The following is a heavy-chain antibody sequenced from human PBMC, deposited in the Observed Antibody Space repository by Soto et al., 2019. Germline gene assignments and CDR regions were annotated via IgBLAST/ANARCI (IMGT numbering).Heavy chain of an antibody. CDR3: AKHDYGDYKLYDC. CDR1: GFTFSNYA. Sequence: GGSLRLSCAASGFTFSNYAMSWVRQAPGKGLEWVSSISESGGSTFNADSVKGRFTISRDNFKNTLYLQMDSLRAEDTAVYYCAKHDYGDYKLYDCWGQGTLVTVSS. J-gene: IGHJ4*02. D-gene: IGHD4-17*01. V-gene: IGHV3-23*01. CDR2: ISESGGST.